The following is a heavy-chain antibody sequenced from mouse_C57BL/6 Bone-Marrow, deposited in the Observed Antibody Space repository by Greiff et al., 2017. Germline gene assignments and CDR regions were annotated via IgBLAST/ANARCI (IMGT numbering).Heavy chain of an antibody. Sequence: EVNLVESGGDLVKPGGSLKLSCAASGFTFSSYGMSWVRQTPDKRLEWVATISSGGSYTYYPDSVKGRFTISRDNAKNTLYLQMSSLKSEDTAMYYCARGEGNGYRAMDYWGQGTSVTVSS. CDR3: ARGEGNGYRAMDY. V-gene: IGHV5-6*02. CDR2: ISSGGSYT. CDR1: GFTFSSYG. J-gene: IGHJ4*01. D-gene: IGHD2-2*01.